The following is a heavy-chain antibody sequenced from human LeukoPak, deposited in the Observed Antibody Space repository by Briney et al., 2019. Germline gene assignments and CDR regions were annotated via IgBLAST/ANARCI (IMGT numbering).Heavy chain of an antibody. CDR1: GFTFSHYA. J-gene: IGHJ4*02. D-gene: IGHD2-2*01. Sequence: GGSLRLSCAVSGFTFSHYAMSWVRQAPGTGLEWVSAITSAGNTYYADSVKGRFTISRDSSKNTLYLQMNSLRSEDTAVYYCAKGGGPYHLPTDYWGQGTLVTVSS. V-gene: IGHV3-23*01. CDR3: AKGGGPYHLPTDY. CDR2: ITSAGNT.